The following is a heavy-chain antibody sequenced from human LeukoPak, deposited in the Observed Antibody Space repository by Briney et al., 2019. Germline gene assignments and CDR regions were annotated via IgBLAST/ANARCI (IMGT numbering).Heavy chain of an antibody. CDR2: ISGSGGST. J-gene: IGHJ5*02. D-gene: IGHD1-26*01. V-gene: IGHV3-23*01. Sequence: QTGGSLRLSCAPSGFTFSTYAMSWVRQAPGKGLEWVSAISGSGGSTYYADSVKGRFTISRDKSKNTLYLQMNSLRAEDTAVYYCAKDVAYSGSYYSWFDPWGQGTLVTVSS. CDR1: GFTFSTYA. CDR3: AKDVAYSGSYYSWFDP.